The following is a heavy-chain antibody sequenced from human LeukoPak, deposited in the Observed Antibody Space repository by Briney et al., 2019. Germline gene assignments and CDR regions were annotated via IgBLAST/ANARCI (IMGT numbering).Heavy chain of an antibody. D-gene: IGHD1-26*01. CDR2: ISGSGGTT. CDR1: KFTFSNHA. CDR3: AKKMGSGTYSTFDM. V-gene: IGHV3-23*01. J-gene: IGHJ3*02. Sequence: GGSLRLSCAASKFTFSNHAMSWVRQAPGKGLEWVSAISGSGGTTYYAESVKGRFTISRDNSKNTVYLQVNSLRAEDTAVYYCAKKMGSGTYSTFDMWGQGTMVTVSS.